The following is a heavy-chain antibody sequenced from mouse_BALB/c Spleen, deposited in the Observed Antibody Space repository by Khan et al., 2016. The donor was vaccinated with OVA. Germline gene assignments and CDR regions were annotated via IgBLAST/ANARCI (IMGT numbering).Heavy chain of an antibody. CDR1: GYSITSGYF. J-gene: IGHJ3*01. Sequence: QLEESGPGLVKPSQSLSLTCSVTGYSITSGYFWNWIRQFPGNKLEWMGYIRYDGNSNYNPSLKNRISITRDTSKNQFFLKLNSVTPEETATYYCARGGSSGPAWFAYWGQGTLVTVSA. CDR3: ARGGSSGPAWFAY. D-gene: IGHD3-1*01. CDR2: IRYDGNS. V-gene: IGHV3-6*02.